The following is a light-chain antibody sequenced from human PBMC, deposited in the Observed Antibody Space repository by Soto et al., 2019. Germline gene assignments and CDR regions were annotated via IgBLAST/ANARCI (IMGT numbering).Light chain of an antibody. Sequence: DIQMTQSPSSLSASVGDRVTITCQASQDISNYLNWYQQKPGKAPKLLIYDASNLETGVPSRYSGNGSEKYFTYTLSSPQPEDIATYYCQQYDNLPPLTFGGGTKVEIK. CDR1: QDISNY. J-gene: IGKJ4*01. V-gene: IGKV1-33*01. CDR3: QQYDNLPPLT. CDR2: DAS.